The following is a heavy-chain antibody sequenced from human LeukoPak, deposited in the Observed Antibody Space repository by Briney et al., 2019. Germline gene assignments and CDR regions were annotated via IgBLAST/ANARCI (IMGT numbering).Heavy chain of an antibody. CDR2: MYTSGST. D-gene: IGHD2-15*01. V-gene: IGHV4-4*07. Sequence: SETLSLTCTVSGGSISSYYWSWIRQPAGKGLEWIGRMYTSGSTNYNPSLKSRVTMSVDTSKNQFSLKLSSVTAADTAVYYCARDWGVIPGAIDCSGDSCYSRFDYWGQGTLVTVSS. J-gene: IGHJ4*02. CDR1: GGSISSYY. CDR3: ARDWGVIPGAIDCSGDSCYSRFDY.